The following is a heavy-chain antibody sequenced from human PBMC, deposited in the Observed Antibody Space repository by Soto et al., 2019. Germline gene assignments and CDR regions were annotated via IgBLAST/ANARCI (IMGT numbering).Heavy chain of an antibody. CDR3: ARSVGVTTLSYLDY. CDR1: GGTFSSYG. J-gene: IGHJ4*02. Sequence: SVKVSCKAAGGTFSSYGISWVRQAPGQGLEWMGGIIPMFSTATHTQNFQGRLTITADESTSTAYMELSSLRSEDTAVYFCARSVGVTTLSYLDYWGQGTLVTVSS. D-gene: IGHD1-26*01. CDR2: IIPMFSTA. V-gene: IGHV1-69*13.